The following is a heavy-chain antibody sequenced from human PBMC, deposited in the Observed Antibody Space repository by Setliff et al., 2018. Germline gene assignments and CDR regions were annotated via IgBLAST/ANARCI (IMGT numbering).Heavy chain of an antibody. CDR1: GFMFYTFD. V-gene: IGHV1-18*01. CDR2: ISGYNGNT. Sequence: ASVKVSCKTSGFMFYTFDFSWVRHVPEQGFEWMGCISGYNGNTNYAQKFQDRVTVTMDTSTSTVYMELRSLRSDDTAVYYCARSSAPSVVLAADFDFWGLGTPVTVSS. J-gene: IGHJ4*02. CDR3: ARSSAPSVVLAADFDF. D-gene: IGHD3-3*01.